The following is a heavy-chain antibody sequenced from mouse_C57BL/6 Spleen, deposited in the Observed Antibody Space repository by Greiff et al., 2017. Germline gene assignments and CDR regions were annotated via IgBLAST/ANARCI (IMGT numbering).Heavy chain of an antibody. CDR1: GYTFTSYW. J-gene: IGHJ4*01. D-gene: IGHD1-1*01. V-gene: IGHV1-69*01. Sequence: QVQLQQPGAELVLPGASVKLSCKASGYTFTSYWMHWVKQRPGQGLEWIGEIDPSDSYTNYNQKFKGKSTLTVDKSSSTAYMQLSSLTSEDSAVYYCATLITTVVDAMDYGGQGTSVTVAS. CDR2: IDPSDSYT. CDR3: ATLITTVVDAMDY.